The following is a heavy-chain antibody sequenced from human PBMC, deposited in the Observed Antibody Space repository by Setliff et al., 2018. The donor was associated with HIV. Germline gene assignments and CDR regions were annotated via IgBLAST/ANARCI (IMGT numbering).Heavy chain of an antibody. D-gene: IGHD6-13*01. V-gene: IGHV3-48*04. CDR3: ARSRAAGFDY. J-gene: IGHJ4*02. CDR1: GFTVSSNS. CDR2: ISSSGSTI. Sequence: GGSLRLSCAASGFTVSSNSMSWVRQAPGKGLEWVSYISSSGSTIYYADSVKGRFTISRDNAKNSLYLQMNSLRAEDTAVYYCARSRAAGFDYWGQGTLVTVS.